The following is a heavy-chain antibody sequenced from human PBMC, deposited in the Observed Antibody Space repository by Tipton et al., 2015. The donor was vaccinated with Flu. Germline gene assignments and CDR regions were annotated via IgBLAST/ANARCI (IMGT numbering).Heavy chain of an antibody. D-gene: IGHD3-3*01. CDR2: LSDSGSTI. CDR1: GFTFSDYY. V-gene: IGHV3-11*01. CDR3: ARDHPPSITALGEITDYFGMDV. J-gene: IGHJ6*02. Sequence: SLRLSCAASGFTFSDYYMSWIRQVPGKGLEWLSHLSDSGSTINYADSVKGRFTISRDNAKNSLYLQMNSLRAEDTAVYYCARDHPPSITALGEITDYFGMDVWGQGTTVTVSS.